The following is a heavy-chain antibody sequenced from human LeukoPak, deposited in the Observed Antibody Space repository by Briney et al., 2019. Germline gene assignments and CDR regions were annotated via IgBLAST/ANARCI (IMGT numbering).Heavy chain of an antibody. CDR1: GFTFSSYW. V-gene: IGHV3-7*01. CDR3: ARDVPVVGATALGY. J-gene: IGHJ4*02. Sequence: PGGSLRLSCAASGFTFSSYWMSWVRQAPGKGLEWVANIKQDGSEKYYVDSVKGRFTISRDNAKNSLYLQMNSLRAEDTAVYYCARDVPVVGATALGYWGQGTLVTVSS. D-gene: IGHD1-26*01. CDR2: IKQDGSEK.